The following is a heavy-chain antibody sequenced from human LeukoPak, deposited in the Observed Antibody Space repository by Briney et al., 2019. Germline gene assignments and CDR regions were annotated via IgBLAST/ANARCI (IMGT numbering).Heavy chain of an antibody. CDR2: INHSGST. J-gene: IGHJ3*02. D-gene: IGHD3-16*02. CDR3: ARSNYVWGSYRPRQSDAFDI. CDR1: GGSFGDYY. V-gene: IGHV4-34*01. Sequence: SETLSLTCAVYGGSFGDYYWSWIRQPPGKGLEWIGEINHSGSTNYNPSLKSRVTMSVDTSKNQFSLKLSSVTAADTAVYYCARSNYVWGSYRPRQSDAFDIWGQGTMVTVSS.